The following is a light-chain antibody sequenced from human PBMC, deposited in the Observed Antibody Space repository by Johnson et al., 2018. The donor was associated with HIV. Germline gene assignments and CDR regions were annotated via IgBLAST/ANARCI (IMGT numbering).Light chain of an antibody. CDR1: SSNIGNTY. CDR3: GTWDGSRSVL. CDR2: DNN. J-gene: IGLJ1*01. Sequence: QSVLTQPPSVSAAPGQKVTISCSGSSSNIGNTYVSWYQQLPGTAPKLLIYDNNKRPSGIPDRFSGSKSGTSATLGITGLQTGAEADYFCGTWDGSRSVLFGTGTEVTVL. V-gene: IGLV1-51*01.